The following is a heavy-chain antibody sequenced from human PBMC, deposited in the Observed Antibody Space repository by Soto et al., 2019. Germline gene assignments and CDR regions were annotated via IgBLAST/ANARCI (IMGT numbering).Heavy chain of an antibody. Sequence: PGGSLRLSCVASGFTFSSYSTNWVRQAPGKGLEWVSYISSSRTTIYYADSVKGRFTISRDNAKNSLYLQMNSLRAEDAAVYFCARESGWFDMDVWGKGTTVTGSS. D-gene: IGHD6-19*01. CDR2: ISSSRTTI. V-gene: IGHV3-48*04. CDR1: GFTFSSYS. J-gene: IGHJ6*04. CDR3: ARESGWFDMDV.